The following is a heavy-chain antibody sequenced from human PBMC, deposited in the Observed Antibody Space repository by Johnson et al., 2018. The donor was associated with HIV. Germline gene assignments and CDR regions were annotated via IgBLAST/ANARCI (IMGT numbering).Heavy chain of an antibody. J-gene: IGHJ3*02. CDR1: GFVFNNYA. D-gene: IGHD3-3*01. Sequence: QVQLVESGGGVVQPGRSLRLSCAASGFVFNNYALHWVRQAPGQGLEWVAVISYDGSNKYYADSVKGRFTISRDNSKNTLYLQMNSLTAEDTAVYYCAKPQWVSSGAFDIWGQGTMVTVSS. CDR2: ISYDGSNK. CDR3: AKPQWVSSGAFDI. V-gene: IGHV3-30-3*02.